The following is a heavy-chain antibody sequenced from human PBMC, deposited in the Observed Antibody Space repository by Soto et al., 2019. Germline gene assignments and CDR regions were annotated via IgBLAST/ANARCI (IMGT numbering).Heavy chain of an antibody. D-gene: IGHD3-3*01. CDR3: ARGSYVFRSGYYDEIDY. V-gene: IGHV3-7*01. J-gene: IGHJ4*02. Sequence: GGSLRLSCAASGFTFSSYWMSWVRQAPGKGLEWVANINQDGSEKYYVDSVKGRFTISRDNAKNSLYLQMNSLRAEDTAVYYCARGSYVFRSGYYDEIDYWGQGTLVPVSS. CDR2: INQDGSEK. CDR1: GFTFSSYW.